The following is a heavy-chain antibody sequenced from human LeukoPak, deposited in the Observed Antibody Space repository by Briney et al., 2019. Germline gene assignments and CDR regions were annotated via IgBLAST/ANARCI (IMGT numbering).Heavy chain of an antibody. CDR3: ARARGYSYGYSDY. D-gene: IGHD5-18*01. J-gene: IGHJ4*02. CDR2: MNPNSGNT. V-gene: IGHV1-8*01. CDR1: GYIFTNYD. Sequence: ASVKVSCKASGYIFTNYDINWVRQATGQGLEWMGWMNPNSGNTGFAQKFQGRVTMTRNTSKSTAYMELSSLTSEDWAVYYCARARGYSYGYSDYWGQGTLVTVTS.